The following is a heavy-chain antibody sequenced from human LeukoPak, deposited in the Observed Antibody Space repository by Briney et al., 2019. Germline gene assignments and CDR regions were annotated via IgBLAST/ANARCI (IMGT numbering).Heavy chain of an antibody. CDR2: IKEDGSED. CDR1: GFTFSRAW. V-gene: IGHV3-7*01. Sequence: WGSLRLSCAASGFTFSRAWMSWLRQAPGKGLEWVANIKEDGSEDYYADSVKGRFAISKDNAKNSLYLQMNSLRAEDTGVYYCVRKEVGTLRAMDVWGQGTTVIVSS. D-gene: IGHD1-26*01. J-gene: IGHJ6*02. CDR3: VRKEVGTLRAMDV.